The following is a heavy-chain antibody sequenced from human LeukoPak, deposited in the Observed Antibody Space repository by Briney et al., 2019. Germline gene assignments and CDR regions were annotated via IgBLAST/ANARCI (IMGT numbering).Heavy chain of an antibody. D-gene: IGHD5-24*01. CDR1: GYTFTSYY. CDR2: INPSGGST. Sequence: ASVKVSCKASGYTFTSYYMHWVRQAPGQGLEWMGIINPSGGSTSYARKFQGRVTMTRDTSTSTLYMELSSLRPEDTAVYYCARDGWSEMGTILREVVSDYWGQGTLVTVSS. J-gene: IGHJ4*02. CDR3: ARDGWSEMGTILREVVSDY. V-gene: IGHV1-46*01.